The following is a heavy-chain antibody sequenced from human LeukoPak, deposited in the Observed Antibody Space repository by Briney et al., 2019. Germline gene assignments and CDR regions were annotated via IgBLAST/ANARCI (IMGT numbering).Heavy chain of an antibody. Sequence: SETLSLTCTVSGGSISSYYWSWIRQPPGKGLEWIGYIYYSGSTNYNPSLKSRVTISVDTSKNHFSLRLSSVTAADTAVYYCARLYDSSGYYYPFDYWGQGTLVTVSS. CDR3: ARLYDSSGYYYPFDY. CDR1: GGSISSYY. CDR2: IYYSGST. D-gene: IGHD3-22*01. V-gene: IGHV4-59*08. J-gene: IGHJ4*02.